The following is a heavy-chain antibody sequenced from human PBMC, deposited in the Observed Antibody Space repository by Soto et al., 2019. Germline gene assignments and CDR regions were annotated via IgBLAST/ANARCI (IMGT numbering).Heavy chain of an antibody. CDR3: ARHGAYYDILTGYYTPPNYYYYYGMDV. V-gene: IGHV5-51*01. D-gene: IGHD3-9*01. CDR2: IYPGDSDT. CDR1: GYSFTSYW. Sequence: PGESLKISCKGSGYSFTSYWIGWVRQMPGKGLEWMRIIYPGDSDTRYSPSFQGQVTISADKSISTAYLQWSSLKASDTAMYYCARHGAYYDILTGYYTPPNYYYYYGMDVWGQGTTVTVSS. J-gene: IGHJ6*02.